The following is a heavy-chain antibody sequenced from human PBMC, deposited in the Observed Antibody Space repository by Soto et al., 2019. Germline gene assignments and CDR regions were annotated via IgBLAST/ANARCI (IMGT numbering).Heavy chain of an antibody. D-gene: IGHD6-6*01. CDR1: GVTFSSYE. CDR2: ISSSCSTI. CDR3: ARDSRAARPSWYFDL. Sequence: GGSLRLSCAASGVTFSSYEMNWICQAPGKGLGGVSYISSSCSTIYYADSVKRRFTISRANAKNSLYLQLNSLRAEDTAVYYCARDSRAARPSWYFDLWGRGTLVTVSS. V-gene: IGHV3-48*03. J-gene: IGHJ2*01.